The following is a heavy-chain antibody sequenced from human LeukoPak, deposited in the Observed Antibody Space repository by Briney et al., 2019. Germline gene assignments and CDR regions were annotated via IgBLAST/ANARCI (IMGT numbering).Heavy chain of an antibody. CDR1: GFTFSDYG. J-gene: IGHJ4*02. V-gene: IGHV3-33*06. CDR3: AKPTRGSGGSFLIDF. Sequence: PGRSLRLSCAASGFTFSDYGMHWVRQAPGKGLEWVAVIWYDGSNKYYADSVKGRFTISRDNSKNTLYLQMNGLRAEDTAVYYCAKPTRGSGGSFLIDFWGQGTLVTVSS. CDR2: IWYDGSNK. D-gene: IGHD2-15*01.